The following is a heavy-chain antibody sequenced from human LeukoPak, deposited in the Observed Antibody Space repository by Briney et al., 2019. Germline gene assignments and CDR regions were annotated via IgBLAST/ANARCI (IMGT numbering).Heavy chain of an antibody. J-gene: IGHJ4*02. D-gene: IGHD2-8*01. CDR1: GFPFSDFS. CDR2: TNSGGTST. CDR3: AKQSYARSLGE. V-gene: IGHV3-23*01. Sequence: GESLRLSCATSGFPFSDFSMSWVRQAPGKGLEWISTTNSGGTSTYYAESVKGRFTISGDNSKNTLYLQMSSLRVEDTAVYYCAKQSYARSLGEGGPGTLVSVSS.